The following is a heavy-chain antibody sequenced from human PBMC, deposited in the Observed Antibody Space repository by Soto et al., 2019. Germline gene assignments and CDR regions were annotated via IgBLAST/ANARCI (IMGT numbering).Heavy chain of an antibody. CDR2: IYPGDSAT. Sequence: PVESLKISCKGSGYRFTSYWIGWVRQMPGKGLEWMGIIYPGDSATRYSPSFQGQVTISADKSISTAYLQWSSLRAADTAMYYCARHQCSSCALDYWGQGPMATVSA. J-gene: IGHJ4*02. CDR1: GYRFTSYW. V-gene: IGHV5-51*01. CDR3: ARHQCSSCALDY. D-gene: IGHD6-13*01.